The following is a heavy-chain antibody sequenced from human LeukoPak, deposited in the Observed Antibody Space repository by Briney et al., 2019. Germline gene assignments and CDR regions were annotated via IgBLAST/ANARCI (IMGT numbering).Heavy chain of an antibody. CDR2: IIPILGIA. CDR3: ARKNVGNKGHDSPGPDSRGSYFFDY. D-gene: IGHD5-12*01. Sequence: SVKVSCKASGGTFSSYAISWVRQAPGQGLEWMGRIIPILGIANYAQKFQGRVTITADKSTSTVYMELSSQRSDDRAVYYCARKNVGNKGHDSPGPDSRGSYFFDYLGQGTLVTVSS. V-gene: IGHV1-69*04. CDR1: GGTFSSYA. J-gene: IGHJ4*02.